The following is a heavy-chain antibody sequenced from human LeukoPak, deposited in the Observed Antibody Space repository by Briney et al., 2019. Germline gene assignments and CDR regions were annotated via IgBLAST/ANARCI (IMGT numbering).Heavy chain of an antibody. J-gene: IGHJ3*02. D-gene: IGHD1-26*01. CDR1: GFTFSSYS. V-gene: IGHV3-48*04. Sequence: GGSLRLSCAASGFTFSSYSMNWVRQAPGKGLEWVSYISSSSSTIYYADSVKGRFTISRDNAKNSLYLQMNSLRAEDTAVYYCARDIVGATPGAFDTWGQETMVTVSS. CDR3: ARDIVGATPGAFDT. CDR2: ISSSSSTI.